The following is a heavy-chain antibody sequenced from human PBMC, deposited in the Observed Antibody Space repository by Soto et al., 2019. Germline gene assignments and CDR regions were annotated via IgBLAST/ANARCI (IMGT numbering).Heavy chain of an antibody. J-gene: IGHJ3*02. D-gene: IGHD3-10*01. CDR3: AREKWGRGVSKPDDFEM. V-gene: IGHV1-69*13. CDR2: IIPIFGTA. Sequence: SVKVSFQASGGTFSSYAISWVRQAPGQGLEWMGGIIPIFGTANYAQKFQGRVTITADESTSTAYMELSSLRSEDTAVYYCAREKWGRGVSKPDDFEMWGQGTLVTVSS. CDR1: GGTFSSYA.